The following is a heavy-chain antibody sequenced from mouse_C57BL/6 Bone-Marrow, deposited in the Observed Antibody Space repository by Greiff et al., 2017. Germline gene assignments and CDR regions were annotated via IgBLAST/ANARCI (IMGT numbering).Heavy chain of an antibody. Sequence: QVQLQQPGAELVRPGSSVTLSCKASGYTFTSYWMDWVKQRPGQGLEWIGNIYPSDSETPYNQKFKDKATLTVDKSSHTAYMQLSSLTSEDSAVYYCARRGYDYDVRAMDYWGQGTSVTVSS. J-gene: IGHJ4*01. D-gene: IGHD2-4*01. V-gene: IGHV1-61*01. CDR1: GYTFTSYW. CDR2: IYPSDSET. CDR3: ARRGYDYDVRAMDY.